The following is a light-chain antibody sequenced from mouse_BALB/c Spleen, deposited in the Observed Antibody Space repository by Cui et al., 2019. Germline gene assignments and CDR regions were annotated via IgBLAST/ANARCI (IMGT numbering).Light chain of an antibody. CDR2: SGS. CDR1: KSISKY. V-gene: IGKV16-104*01. CDR3: QQHNEYPGT. Sequence: DVQITQSPSYLAASPGETITINCRASKSISKYLAWYQEKPGKTNKLLIYSGSTLQSGIPSMFSGSGSGTDFTLTISSLEPEDFAMYYCQQHNEYPGTFGGGTKLEIK. J-gene: IGKJ1*01.